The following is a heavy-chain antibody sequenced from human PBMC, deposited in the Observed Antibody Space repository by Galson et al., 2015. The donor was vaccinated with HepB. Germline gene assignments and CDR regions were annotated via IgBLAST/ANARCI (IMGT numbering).Heavy chain of an antibody. CDR2: ISPSDGAV. CDR3: AREKFFTYYFDY. CDR1: GYTFTTYN. J-gene: IGHJ4*02. V-gene: IGHV1-46*01. D-gene: IGHD3-3*01. Sequence: SVKVSCKATGYTFTTYNIQWVRQAPGQGLEWMGRISPSDGAVHYAQEFQGRVTMTRDTSTSTVYMDLSGLASEDTAVYYCAREKFFTYYFDYWGQGTLAAVSS.